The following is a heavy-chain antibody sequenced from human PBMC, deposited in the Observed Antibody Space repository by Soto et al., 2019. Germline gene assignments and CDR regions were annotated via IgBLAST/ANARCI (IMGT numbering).Heavy chain of an antibody. Sequence: QVQLVQSGAEEKKPGASVKVSCKASGYTFIRNAIHWVRQAPGQRLEWMGWINAGDGNTKYSQNFQGRVTISRDTSARTAYMELSSLTSEDTAVYYCARDHYGSGSYYWFDPWGQGTLVTVSS. CDR2: INAGDGNT. CDR3: ARDHYGSGSYYWFDP. V-gene: IGHV1-3*05. D-gene: IGHD3-10*01. J-gene: IGHJ5*02. CDR1: GYTFIRNA.